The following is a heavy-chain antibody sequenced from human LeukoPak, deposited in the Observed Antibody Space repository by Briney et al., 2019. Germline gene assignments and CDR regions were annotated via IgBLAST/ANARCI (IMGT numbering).Heavy chain of an antibody. V-gene: IGHV1-46*01. J-gene: IGHJ4*02. Sequence: ASVNVSCTASGYTFTSNYIHWVRQAPGRGLEWMGMIYPRDGSTSYAQKFQGRVTVTRDTSTSTVHMELSGLRSEDTAVYYCARDQEGFDYWGQGTLVTVSS. CDR2: IYPRDGST. CDR1: GYTFTSNY. CDR3: ARDQEGFDY.